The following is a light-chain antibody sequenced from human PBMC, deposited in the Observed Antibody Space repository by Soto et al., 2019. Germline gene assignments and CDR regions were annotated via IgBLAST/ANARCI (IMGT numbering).Light chain of an antibody. J-gene: IGKJ4*01. V-gene: IGKV3-20*01. CDR3: QQYGNSPLT. Sequence: EIVLTQSPGTLSLSPRERATLSCRASQSVGSTYLAWYQQKPGQAPRLLIYGASSRATGIPDRFSGSGSGTDFTLTISRLEPEDFAVYYCQQYGNSPLTFGGGTKVEIK. CDR2: GAS. CDR1: QSVGSTY.